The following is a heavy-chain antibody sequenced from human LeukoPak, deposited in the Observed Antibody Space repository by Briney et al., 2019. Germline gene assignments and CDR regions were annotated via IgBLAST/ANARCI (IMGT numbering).Heavy chain of an antibody. D-gene: IGHD6-13*01. Sequence: GRSRRLAWAADGFTFGTYAMHWVSQAPGRGLEWVAVISYDGSNIYYADSVKGRFTISRDNSKNTLYLQMNSLRAEDTAVYYCARVPGSSWYTNYGMDVWRQGTTVTVSS. CDR2: ISYDGSNI. CDR3: ARVPGSSWYTNYGMDV. V-gene: IGHV3-30*04. CDR1: GFTFGTYA. J-gene: IGHJ6*02.